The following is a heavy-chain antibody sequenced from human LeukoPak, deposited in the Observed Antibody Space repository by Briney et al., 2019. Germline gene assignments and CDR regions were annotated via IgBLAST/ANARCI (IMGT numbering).Heavy chain of an antibody. Sequence: SVKVSCKASGGTFSSYAISWVRQAPGLGLEWMGRILPIFGIANYAQKFQGRVTITADKSTSTAYMELSSLKSEDTPVYYCARGTTSEIFGVVLSYYYGMDVWGQGTTVTVSS. J-gene: IGHJ6*02. CDR3: ARGTTSEIFGVVLSYYYGMDV. D-gene: IGHD3-3*01. CDR2: ILPIFGIA. CDR1: GGTFSSYA. V-gene: IGHV1-69*04.